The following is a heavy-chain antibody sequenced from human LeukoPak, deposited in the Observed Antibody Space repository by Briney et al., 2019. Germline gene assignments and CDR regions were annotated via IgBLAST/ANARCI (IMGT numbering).Heavy chain of an antibody. J-gene: IGHJ3*02. CDR1: GGSISSGGYY. CDR2: IYYSGST. V-gene: IGHV4-31*03. CDR3: ARDTVTMDGSVAFDI. Sequence: KPSETLSLTCTVSGGSISSGGYYWSWIRQHPGKGLEWIGYIYYSGSTYYNPSLKSRVTISVDTSKNQSSLKLSSVTAADTAVYYCARDTVTMDGSVAFDIWGQGTMVTVSS. D-gene: IGHD4-4*01.